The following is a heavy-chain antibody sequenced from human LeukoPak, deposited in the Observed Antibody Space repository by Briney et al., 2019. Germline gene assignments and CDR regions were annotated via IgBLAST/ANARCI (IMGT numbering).Heavy chain of an antibody. CDR2: ISSSSSTI. CDR1: GFTFSSYS. V-gene: IGHV3-48*04. CDR3: ARIGIAAAGTIDY. Sequence: PGGSLRLSCAASGFTFSSYSMKWVRQAPGKGLEWVSYISSSSSTIYYADSVKSRFTISRDNAKNSLYLQMNSLRAEDTAVYYCARIGIAAAGTIDYWGQGTLVTVSS. J-gene: IGHJ4*02. D-gene: IGHD6-13*01.